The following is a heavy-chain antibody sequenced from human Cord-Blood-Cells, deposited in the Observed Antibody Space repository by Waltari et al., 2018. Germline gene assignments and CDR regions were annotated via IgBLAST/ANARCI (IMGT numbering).Heavy chain of an antibody. D-gene: IGHD4-17*01. CDR1: GGSFSGYY. J-gene: IGHJ5*02. Sequence: QVQLQQWGAGLLKPSETLSLTCAVYGGSFSGYYWSWIRQPPGKGLEWIGEINHSGSTNYNPSLKSRVTISVDTSKNQFSLKLSSVTAADTAVYYCARGVVGHGDYRNWFDPWGQGTLVTVSS. CDR3: ARGVVGHGDYRNWFDP. CDR2: INHSGST. V-gene: IGHV4-34*01.